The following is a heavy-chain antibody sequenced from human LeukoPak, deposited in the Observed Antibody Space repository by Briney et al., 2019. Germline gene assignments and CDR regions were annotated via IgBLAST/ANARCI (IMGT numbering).Heavy chain of an antibody. CDR3: ARDLAVAGTNYFDF. Sequence: PGGSLRLSCAASGFTFSSYSMNWVRQPPGKGLEWIGEVFHSGSTNFNPSLKSRVTISIDKSKNQFSLEVTSVTAADTAIYYCARDLAVAGTNYFDFWGQGVLVTVSS. V-gene: IGHV4-4*02. CDR1: GFTFSSYSM. J-gene: IGHJ4*02. D-gene: IGHD6-19*01. CDR2: VFHSGST.